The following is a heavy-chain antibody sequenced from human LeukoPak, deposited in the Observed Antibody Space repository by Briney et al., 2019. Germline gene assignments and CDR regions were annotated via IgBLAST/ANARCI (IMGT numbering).Heavy chain of an antibody. CDR2: IRYDGSNK. Sequence: GGSLRLSCAASGFTSSSYGMHWVRQAPGKGLEWVAFIRYDGSNKYYADSVKGRFTISRDNSKNTLYLQMNSLRAEDTAVYYCARLKAVAGTAYYFDYWGQGTLVTVSS. CDR3: ARLKAVAGTAYYFDY. CDR1: GFTSSSYG. V-gene: IGHV3-30*02. J-gene: IGHJ4*02. D-gene: IGHD6-19*01.